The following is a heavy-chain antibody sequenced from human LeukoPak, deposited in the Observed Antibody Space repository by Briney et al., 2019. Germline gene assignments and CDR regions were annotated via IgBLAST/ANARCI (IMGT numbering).Heavy chain of an antibody. CDR1: GYTFTSYA. V-gene: IGHV1-3*01. CDR2: INAGNGNT. D-gene: IGHD3-10*01. CDR3: ARDSGDFDY. J-gene: IGHJ4*02. Sequence: TSVNVSFTASGYTFTSYAMHWVRQAPGQRLEWMGWINAGNGNTKYSQKFQGRVTITRDTSASTAYMELSSLRSEDTAVYYCARDSGDFDYWGQGTLVTVSS.